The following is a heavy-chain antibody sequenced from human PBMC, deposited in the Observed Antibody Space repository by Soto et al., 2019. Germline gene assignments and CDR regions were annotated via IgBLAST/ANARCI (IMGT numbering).Heavy chain of an antibody. CDR3: AASDGRFLEWLL. Sequence: SVKVSCKASGFTFTSSAVQWVRQARGQRLEWIGWIVVGSGNTNYAQKFQERVTITRDMSTSTAYMELSSLRSEDTAVYYCAASDGRFLEWLLWGQGTLVTVSS. CDR2: IVVGSGNT. V-gene: IGHV1-58*01. J-gene: IGHJ4*02. CDR1: GFTFTSSA. D-gene: IGHD3-3*01.